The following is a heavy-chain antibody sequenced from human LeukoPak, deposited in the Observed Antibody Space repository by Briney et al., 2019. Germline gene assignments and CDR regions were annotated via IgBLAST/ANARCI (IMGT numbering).Heavy chain of an antibody. J-gene: IGHJ5*02. D-gene: IGHD6-19*01. Sequence: PSETLSLTCTVSGGSISSYYLSWIRQPAGKGREGIGRIYTSGSTNYNPSLKSRVTMSVATSKNHFSLKLRSVNAAATAVYSCARDAGWYLFWFDPWGQGTLVTVSS. CDR3: ARDAGWYLFWFDP. CDR2: IYTSGST. CDR1: GGSISSYY. V-gene: IGHV4-4*07.